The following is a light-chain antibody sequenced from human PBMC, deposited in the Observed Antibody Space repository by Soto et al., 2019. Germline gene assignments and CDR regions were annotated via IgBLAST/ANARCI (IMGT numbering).Light chain of an antibody. Sequence: ENVLTQSPGTLSLSPGERATLSCRASQTVYSNYLAWYQHQPGQAPRVLIYGAYTRATGIPGRFSGSVSGTVFTLTICRVEPEDFAVYYCQQYGTSPFAFAQGTKLEIK. V-gene: IGKV3-20*01. CDR3: QQYGTSPFA. CDR2: GAY. J-gene: IGKJ2*01. CDR1: QTVYSNY.